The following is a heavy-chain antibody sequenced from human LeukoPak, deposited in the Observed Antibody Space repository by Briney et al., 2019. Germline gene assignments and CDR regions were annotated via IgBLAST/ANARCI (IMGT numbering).Heavy chain of an antibody. Sequence: GESMKISRHGSRYSLTSLWIGWVRQLPGKGLEWIGIIYPVDSDTRYSTSCQGQVTSSADTSISTAYLQWSSLKASDTAMYYCARPTYYHDSSGYYATTHFDYWGQGTLVTVSS. CDR2: IYPVDSDT. J-gene: IGHJ4*02. CDR1: RYSLTSLW. V-gene: IGHV5-51*01. D-gene: IGHD3-22*01. CDR3: ARPTYYHDSSGYYATTHFDY.